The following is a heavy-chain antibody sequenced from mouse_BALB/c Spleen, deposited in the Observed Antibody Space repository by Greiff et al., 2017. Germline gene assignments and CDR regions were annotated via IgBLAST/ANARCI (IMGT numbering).Heavy chain of an antibody. D-gene: IGHD1-1*01. Sequence: QVQLKESGPGLVAPSQSLSITCTVSGFSLTGYGVNWVRQPPGKGLEWLGMIWGDGSTDYNSALKSRLSISKDNSKSQVFLKMNSLQTDDTARYYCARGDYGSSYAWFAYWGQGTLVTVSA. CDR1: GFSLTGYG. CDR3: ARGDYGSSYAWFAY. CDR2: IWGDGST. V-gene: IGHV2-6-7*01. J-gene: IGHJ3*01.